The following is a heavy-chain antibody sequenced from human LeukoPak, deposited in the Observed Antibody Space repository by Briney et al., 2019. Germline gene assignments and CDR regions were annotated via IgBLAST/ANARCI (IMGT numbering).Heavy chain of an antibody. V-gene: IGHV5-10-1*01. D-gene: IGHD3-10*01. CDR1: GYSFTSYY. Sequence: GESLKISCKGSGYSFTSYYITWVRQIPGKGLEWMGRIDPHDSYTNYSPSFQGHVTISADKSISTAYLQWSSLMASDTAIYYCARSNYGSGSYKDYWGQGTLVTVSS. CDR2: IDPHDSYT. CDR3: ARSNYGSGSYKDY. J-gene: IGHJ4*02.